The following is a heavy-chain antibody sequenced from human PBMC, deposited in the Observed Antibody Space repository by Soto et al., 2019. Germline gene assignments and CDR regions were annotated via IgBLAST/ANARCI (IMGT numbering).Heavy chain of an antibody. D-gene: IGHD6-19*01. V-gene: IGHV3-30*18. J-gene: IGHJ4*02. CDR1: GFTFSDYA. Sequence: VQLVESGGGVVQPGRSLRLSCAASGFTFSDYAMHWVRQAPGKGLEWVAVVSHDGRNTHYADSVKGRFTISRDSSKNRVSLEMTSLGAEDAAVYYCAKGGRQWLVASAFNYWGQGALVTVSS. CDR2: VSHDGRNT. CDR3: AKGGRQWLVASAFNY.